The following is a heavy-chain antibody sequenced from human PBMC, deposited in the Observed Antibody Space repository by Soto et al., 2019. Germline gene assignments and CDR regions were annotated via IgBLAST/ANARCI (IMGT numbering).Heavy chain of an antibody. D-gene: IGHD1-1*01. CDR1: GLPFSKAW. Sequence: EVHLVESGGGLVKPGGSLRLSCAASGLPFSKAWMSWVRQAPGKGLQWVGRITTKGKTDYAAPVKDRFTISRDDSQNMVYLQKDSLKTEDTAVYYCNTDEGDNGNDGDFDYWGQGTLVTVSS. V-gene: IGHV3-15*01. CDR3: NTDEGDNGNDGDFDY. J-gene: IGHJ4*02. CDR2: ITTKGKT.